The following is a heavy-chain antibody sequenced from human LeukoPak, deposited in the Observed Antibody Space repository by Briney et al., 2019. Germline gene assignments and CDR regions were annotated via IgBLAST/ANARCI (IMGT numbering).Heavy chain of an antibody. CDR1: GGSISSYH. J-gene: IGHJ4*02. V-gene: IGHV4-59*01. D-gene: IGHD3-3*01. CDR3: TTIIRGDIFGYFDF. CDR2: MYYTGVS. Sequence: PSETLSLTCTFSGGSISSYHWNWIRQTPGKGLEWIGYMYYTGVSNYNPSLKSRVAISVDSSKNQFSLKVTSVTAADTAIYYFTTIIRGDIFGYFDFWGQGALVTVSS.